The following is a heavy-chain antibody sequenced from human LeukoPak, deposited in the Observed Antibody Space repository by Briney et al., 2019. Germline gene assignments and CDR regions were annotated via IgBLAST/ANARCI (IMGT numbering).Heavy chain of an antibody. CDR2: ISSSSSYI. CDR1: GFTSSSYS. J-gene: IGHJ2*01. Sequence: PGGSLRLSCAASGFTSSSYSMNWVRQAPGKGLEWVSSISSSSSYIYYADSAKGRFTISRDNAKNSLYLQMNSLRAEDTAVYYCASSIVGATALYFDLWGRGTLVTVSS. D-gene: IGHD1-26*01. CDR3: ASSIVGATALYFDL. V-gene: IGHV3-21*01.